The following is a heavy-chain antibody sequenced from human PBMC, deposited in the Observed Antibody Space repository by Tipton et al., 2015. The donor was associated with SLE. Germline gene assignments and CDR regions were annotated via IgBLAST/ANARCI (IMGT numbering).Heavy chain of an antibody. Sequence: TLSLTCTVSGGSISSSSYYWGWIRQPPGKGLEWIGSIYYSGSTYYNPSLKSRVTISVDTSKNQFSLKLSSVTAADTAVYYCARETYDFVSAYYIDYWGHGILVTVSS. CDR3: ARETYDFVSAYYIDY. V-gene: IGHV4-39*07. D-gene: IGHD3-3*01. CDR1: GGSISSSSYY. J-gene: IGHJ4*01. CDR2: IYYSGST.